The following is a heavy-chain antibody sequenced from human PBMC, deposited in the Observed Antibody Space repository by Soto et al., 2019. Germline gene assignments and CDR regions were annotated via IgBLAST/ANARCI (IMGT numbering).Heavy chain of an antibody. J-gene: IGHJ6*02. Sequence: SETLSLTCTVSGGSISSYYWSWIRQPPGKGLEWIGYIYYSGSTNYNPSLKSRVTISVDTSKNQFSLKLSSVTAADTAVYYCARDREGADYVWGSYRYTSFDGMDVWGQGTTVTVSS. CDR3: ARDREGADYVWGSYRYTSFDGMDV. D-gene: IGHD3-16*02. V-gene: IGHV4-59*01. CDR2: IYYSGST. CDR1: GGSISSYY.